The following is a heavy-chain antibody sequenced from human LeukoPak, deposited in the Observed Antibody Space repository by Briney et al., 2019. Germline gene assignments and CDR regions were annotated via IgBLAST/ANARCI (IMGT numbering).Heavy chain of an antibody. CDR3: TRGLVV. J-gene: IGHJ4*02. Sequence: GGSLRLSCAASGFTFSEFEMNWVRQAPGKGLEWVSDISSGGTTIFYADSVKGRFTISRDNAKNSLYLQMNSLRDEDTAIYYCTRGLVVWGQGALVSVSS. D-gene: IGHD2-2*01. V-gene: IGHV3-48*03. CDR1: GFTFSEFE. CDR2: ISSGGTTI.